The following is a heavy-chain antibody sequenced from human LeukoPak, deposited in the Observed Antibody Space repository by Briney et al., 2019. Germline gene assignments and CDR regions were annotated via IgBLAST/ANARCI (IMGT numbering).Heavy chain of an antibody. J-gene: IGHJ6*03. D-gene: IGHD3-10*01. CDR3: ARRMGRRFGERYYYYHYMDV. Sequence: ASVKVSCKASGYTFSGYYMHWVRQAPGQGLEWMGWINPKSGGTNEAQKFHDRVTMTRDTSIRTAYMEVSRLRSDDTAMYYCARRMGRRFGERYYYYHYMDVWGKGTTVTISS. V-gene: IGHV1-2*02. CDR2: INPKSGGT. CDR1: GYTFSGYY.